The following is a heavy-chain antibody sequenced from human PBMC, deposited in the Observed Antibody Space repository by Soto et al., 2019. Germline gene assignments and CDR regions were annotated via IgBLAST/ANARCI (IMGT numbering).Heavy chain of an antibody. J-gene: IGHJ6*02. CDR3: ASCSGLTYYYYYGMDV. V-gene: IGHV4-34*01. CDR2: INHSGST. D-gene: IGHD2-15*01. CDR1: GGSFSGCY. Sequence: SETLSLTCAVYGGSFSGCYWSWIRQPPGKGLEWIGEINHSGSTNYNPSLKSRVTISVDTSKNQFSLKLSSVTAADTAVYYCASCSGLTYYYYYGMDVWGQGTTVTVSS.